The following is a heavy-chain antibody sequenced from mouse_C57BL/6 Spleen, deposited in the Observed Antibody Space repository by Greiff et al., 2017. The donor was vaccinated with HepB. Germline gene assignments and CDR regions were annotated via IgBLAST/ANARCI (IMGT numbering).Heavy chain of an antibody. CDR1: GYTFTDYY. Sequence: EVQLQQSGPELVKPGASVKISCKASGYTFTDYYMNWVKQSHGKSLEWIGDINPNNGGTSYNQKFKGKATLTVDKSSSTAYMELRSLTSEDSAVYYCARSLYYGSRFDYWGQGTTLTVSS. V-gene: IGHV1-26*01. D-gene: IGHD1-1*01. CDR2: INPNNGGT. CDR3: ARSLYYGSRFDY. J-gene: IGHJ2*01.